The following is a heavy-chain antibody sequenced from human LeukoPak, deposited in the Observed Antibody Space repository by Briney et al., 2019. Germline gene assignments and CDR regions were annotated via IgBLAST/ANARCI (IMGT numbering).Heavy chain of an antibody. CDR3: ARHRPAKHYYDSSAYSPFDY. V-gene: IGHV1-69*01. J-gene: IGHJ4*02. CDR1: GGTFSSYA. Sequence: SVKVSCTASGGTFSSYAISWVRQAPGQGLEWMGGIIPMFGTAKYAQKFQGRVTITADESTSTAYMELSSLRSEDTAVYYCARHRPAKHYYDSSAYSPFDYWGQGTLVTVSS. D-gene: IGHD3-22*01. CDR2: IIPMFGTA.